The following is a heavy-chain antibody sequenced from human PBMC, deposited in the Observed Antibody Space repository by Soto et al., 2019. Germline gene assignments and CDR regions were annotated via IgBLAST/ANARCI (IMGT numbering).Heavy chain of an antibody. J-gene: IGHJ6*02. CDR1: GGSISSGGYY. V-gene: IGHV4-31*03. CDR3: ARELTRGSGYFYYYYGMDV. CDR2: IYYSGST. D-gene: IGHD3-3*01. Sequence: QVQLQESGPGLVKPSQTLSLTCTVSGGSISSGGYYWSWIRQHPGKGLEWIGYIYYSGSTYYNPFLTDRLTLSVHTSKTQFSLKLSSVTAADTAVYYCARELTRGSGYFYYYYGMDVWGQGTTVTVSS.